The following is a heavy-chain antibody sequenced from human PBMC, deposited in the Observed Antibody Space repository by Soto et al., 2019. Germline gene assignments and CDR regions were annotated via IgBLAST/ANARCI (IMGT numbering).Heavy chain of an antibody. J-gene: IGHJ4*02. CDR1: GYTFAAFF. V-gene: IGHV1-2*02. CDR3: PRDPEYGDYWGYFFDY. D-gene: IGHD4-17*01. Sequence: QVQLVQSGAEVKKPGASVKVSCKTSGYTFAAFFIHWIRQAPGQGLERMGWINPTSGATVSAQKFQDRVTMTRETSISKAYVELRGLKSDDTAVYYCPRDPEYGDYWGYFFDYWGQGTPVSVSS. CDR2: INPTSGAT.